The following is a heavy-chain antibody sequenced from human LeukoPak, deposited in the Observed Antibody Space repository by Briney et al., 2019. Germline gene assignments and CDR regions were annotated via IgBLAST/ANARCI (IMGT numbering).Heavy chain of an antibody. V-gene: IGHV3-11*01. J-gene: IGHJ4*02. CDR3: VRATNTYRY. CDR1: GFIFSDYY. Sequence: GGSLRLSCAASGFIFSDYYMSWVRQAPGKGLEWVSSINSGGSTIYYADPVKGRFTISRDNAKNSLYLQMTSLRAEDSAVYYCVRATNTYRYWGQGILVTVSS. D-gene: IGHD2/OR15-2a*01. CDR2: INSGGSTI.